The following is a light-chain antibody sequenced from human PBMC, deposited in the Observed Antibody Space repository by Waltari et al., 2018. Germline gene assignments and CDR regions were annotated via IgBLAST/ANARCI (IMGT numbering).Light chain of an antibody. CDR2: KDT. V-gene: IGLV3-27*01. J-gene: IGLJ3*02. Sequence: SYELTQPFSVSVSPGQTATITCSGDVLAAKSVRWFQQKPGQAPILILYKDTDRASGIPERFSGSSSGSSVTLTITGALPEDEADYYCHAAAGDIWFFGGGTKLTVL. CDR1: VLAAKS. CDR3: HAAAGDIWF.